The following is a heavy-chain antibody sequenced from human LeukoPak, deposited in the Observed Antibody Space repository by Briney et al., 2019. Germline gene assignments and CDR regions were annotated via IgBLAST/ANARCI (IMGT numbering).Heavy chain of an antibody. CDR3: AKHYMGSSYNRAVDY. J-gene: IGHJ4*02. D-gene: IGHD3-10*01. CDR1: GGSISSYY. Sequence: SETLSLTCTVSGGSISSYYWSWIRQPPGKGLEWIGYIYYSGSTNYKPSLKSRVTISVDTSKNQFSLKLSSVTAADTAVYYCAKHYMGSSYNRAVDYWGQGTLVTVSS. CDR2: IYYSGST. V-gene: IGHV4-59*08.